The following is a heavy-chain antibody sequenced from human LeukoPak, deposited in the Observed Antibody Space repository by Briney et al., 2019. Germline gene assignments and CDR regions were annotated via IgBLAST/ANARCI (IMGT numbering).Heavy chain of an antibody. Sequence: SGGSLRLSCAASGITFSSYDLHWVRQATGSGLEWVSAIGTAGDTYYRGSVKGRFTISRENANSSLFLQMNSLRAEDTAVYYCARAYSSRWYVIGYWGQGALVTVSS. D-gene: IGHD6-13*01. V-gene: IGHV3-13*04. CDR1: GITFSSYD. J-gene: IGHJ4*02. CDR2: IGTAGDT. CDR3: ARAYSSRWYVIGY.